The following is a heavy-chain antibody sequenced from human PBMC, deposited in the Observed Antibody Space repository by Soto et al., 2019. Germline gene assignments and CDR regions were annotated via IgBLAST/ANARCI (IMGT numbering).Heavy chain of an antibody. CDR1: GYTFTSYG. Sequence: ASVKVSCKASGYTFTSYGISWVRQAPGQGLEWMGWISAYNGNTNYAQKLQGRVTMTTDTSTSTAYMELRSLRSDGTTVYYCASGGYSGYDTTSYGMDVWGQGTTVTVSS. D-gene: IGHD5-12*01. CDR2: ISAYNGNT. CDR3: ASGGYSGYDTTSYGMDV. V-gene: IGHV1-18*04. J-gene: IGHJ6*02.